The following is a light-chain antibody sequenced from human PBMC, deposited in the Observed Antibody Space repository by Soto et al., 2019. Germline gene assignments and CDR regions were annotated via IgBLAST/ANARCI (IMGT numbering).Light chain of an antibody. CDR2: AAS. CDR3: LQSHSFPRT. CDR1: QGIRND. V-gene: IGKV1-17*01. Sequence: DIQMTQSPSSLSASVGDRVTITCRASQGIRNDVGWYQQRPGNAPKRLIYAASTLPSGVPSHFSGSGCGTEFTLTISGLQAEDSATYYCLQSHSFPRTFGRGTNVEVK. J-gene: IGKJ1*01.